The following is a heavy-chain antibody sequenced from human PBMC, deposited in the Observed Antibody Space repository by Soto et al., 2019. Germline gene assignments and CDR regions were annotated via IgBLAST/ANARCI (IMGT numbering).Heavy chain of an antibody. CDR2: INHSGST. D-gene: IGHD3-10*01. CDR3: ARFIIQGEVTFRYYF. Sequence: RIIKTPRTGLEWIGSINHSGSTNYNPSLKSRVTISVDTSKNQFSLKLSSVTAADTAVYYCARFIIQGEVTFRYYF. J-gene: IGHJ1*01. V-gene: IGHV4-38-2*01.